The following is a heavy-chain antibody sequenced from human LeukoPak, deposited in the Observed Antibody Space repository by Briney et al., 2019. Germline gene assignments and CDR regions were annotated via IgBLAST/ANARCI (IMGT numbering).Heavy chain of an antibody. V-gene: IGHV4-39*07. D-gene: IGHD1-26*01. Sequence: SDTLSLTCTVSGVSLNNSNYYWGWIRQPPGKELEWIGIMSFTGSAHYNPSFKSRVTLSVDTSKNQFSLKVTSVTAADTAVYYCARDRFLGGKAFDIWGQGTMVTVSS. CDR3: ARDRFLGGKAFDI. CDR1: GVSLNNSNYY. J-gene: IGHJ3*02. CDR2: MSFTGSA.